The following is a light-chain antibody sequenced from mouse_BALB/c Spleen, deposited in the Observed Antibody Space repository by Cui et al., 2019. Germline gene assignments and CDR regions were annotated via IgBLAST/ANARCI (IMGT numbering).Light chain of an antibody. V-gene: IGKV4-68*01. J-gene: IGKJ5*01. CDR2: LTS. CDR1: SSVSY. CDR3: QQWSSNPT. Sequence: QIVLTQSPALMSASPGEKVTMTCSASSSVSYMYWYQQKPRSSTKPWIYLTSNLASGVPARFSGSGSGTSYSLTSSSMEAEDAATYYCQQWSSNPTFGAGTKLELK.